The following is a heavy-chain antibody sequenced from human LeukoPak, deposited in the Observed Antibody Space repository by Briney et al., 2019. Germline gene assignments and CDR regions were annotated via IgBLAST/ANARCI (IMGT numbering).Heavy chain of an antibody. J-gene: IGHJ4*02. CDR1: GFTFSSSW. CDR3: VRSYDY. CDR2: IKEDGSEK. V-gene: IGHV3-7*05. Sequence: GGTLRLSCAASGFTFSSSWMTWVRQAPGKGLEWVANIKEDGSEKYYVDSVKGRFTISRDNAANSLYLQMGSLRGEDTAVYYCVRSYDYWGQGTLVTVSS.